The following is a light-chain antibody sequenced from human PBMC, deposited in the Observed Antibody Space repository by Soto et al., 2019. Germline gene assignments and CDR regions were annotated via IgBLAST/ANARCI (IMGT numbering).Light chain of an antibody. CDR2: AAS. CDR1: QTISSW. CDR3: QQYYSYPPIT. Sequence: IPMTQAPSSLSASLVDRLTVTCRASQTISSWLAWYQQKPGKAPKLLIYAASSLQSGVPSRFSGSGSGTDFTLTISCLQSEDFATYYCQQYYSYPPITCGQGTRL. V-gene: IGKV1-8*01. J-gene: IGKJ5*01.